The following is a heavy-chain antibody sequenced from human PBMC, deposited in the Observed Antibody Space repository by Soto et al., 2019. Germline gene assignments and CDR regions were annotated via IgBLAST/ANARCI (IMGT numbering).Heavy chain of an antibody. Sequence: PSETLSLTCSASGGSITSSSHFWGWVRQPPGKGLEWIGTIYFTGNTYYTPSLKSRLTMSIDTSKNEFSLRLNSVTAADTAVHYCAGQTFTKAAASYGRSNWFDPWGPGTLVTVSS. CDR2: IYFTGNT. J-gene: IGHJ5*02. V-gene: IGHV4-39*01. CDR3: AGQTFTKAAASYGRSNWFDP. D-gene: IGHD3-16*01. CDR1: GGSITSSSHF.